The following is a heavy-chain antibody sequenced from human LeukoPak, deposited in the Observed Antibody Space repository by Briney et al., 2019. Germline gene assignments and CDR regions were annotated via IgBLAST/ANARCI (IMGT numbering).Heavy chain of an antibody. CDR2: IYHSGST. Sequence: SETLSLTCTVSGYSISSGYYWGWIRQPPGKGLEWIGSIYHSGSTYYNPSLKSRVTISVDTSKNQFSLKLSSVTAADTAVYYCARDYWLDTAMENDYWGQGTLVTVSS. D-gene: IGHD5-18*01. CDR1: GYSISSGYY. CDR3: ARDYWLDTAMENDY. J-gene: IGHJ4*02. V-gene: IGHV4-38-2*02.